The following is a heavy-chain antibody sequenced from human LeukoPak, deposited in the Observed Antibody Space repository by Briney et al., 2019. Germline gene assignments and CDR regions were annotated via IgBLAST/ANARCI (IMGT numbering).Heavy chain of an antibody. CDR2: ISYDGSNT. D-gene: IGHD3-22*01. Sequence: GGSPRLSCAASGFTFSNYGMHWVRQAPGKGLEWVAIISYDGSNTYYADSVKGRSTISRDNSKNTLYLQMNSLRAEDTAVYYCARGPDSSGSYFDYWGQGTLVTVSS. J-gene: IGHJ4*02. CDR3: ARGPDSSGSYFDY. CDR1: GFTFSNYG. V-gene: IGHV3-30*03.